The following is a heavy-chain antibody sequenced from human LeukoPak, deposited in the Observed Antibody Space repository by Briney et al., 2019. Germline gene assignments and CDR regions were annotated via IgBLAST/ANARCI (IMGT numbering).Heavy chain of an antibody. J-gene: IGHJ4*02. D-gene: IGHD2-8*02. CDR1: GLTFSSYS. CDR3: ARDHTGGVVDY. CDR2: ISSSSSYI. V-gene: IGHV3-21*01. Sequence: PGGSLRLSCAASGLTFSSYSMNWVGQAPGKGLELVSSISSSSSYIYYADSVKGRFTISRDNAKNSLYLQMNSLRAEDTAVYYCARDHTGGVVDYWGQGTLVTVSS.